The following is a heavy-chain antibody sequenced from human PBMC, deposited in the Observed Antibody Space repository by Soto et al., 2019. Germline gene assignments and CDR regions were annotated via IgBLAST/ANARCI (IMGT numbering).Heavy chain of an antibody. V-gene: IGHV4-39*01. D-gene: IGHD5-12*01. CDR1: GGSISSSSYY. CDR3: ARISGYAETLGATLYYYYYYMDV. Sequence: SETLSLTCTVSGGSISSSSYYWGWIRQPPGKGLEWIGSIYYSGSIYYNPSLKSRVTISVDTSKNQFSLKLSSVTAADTAVYYCARISGYAETLGATLYYYYYYMDVWGKGTTVTVSS. J-gene: IGHJ6*03. CDR2: IYYSGSI.